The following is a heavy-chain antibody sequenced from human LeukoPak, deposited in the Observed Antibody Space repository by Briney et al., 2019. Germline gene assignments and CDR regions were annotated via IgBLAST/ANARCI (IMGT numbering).Heavy chain of an antibody. CDR1: GFTFSSND. J-gene: IGHJ5*02. CDR3: APDAGHWCDP. V-gene: IGHV3-33*08. CDR2: IWYDGNNK. Sequence: GGSLRLSCAASGFTFSSNDMHWVRQAPGKGLEWVAVIWYDGNNKYYADSVKGRFTISRDNSKNTLFLQMNSLRAEDTAVYYCAPDAGHWCDPWGQGTLVTVSS.